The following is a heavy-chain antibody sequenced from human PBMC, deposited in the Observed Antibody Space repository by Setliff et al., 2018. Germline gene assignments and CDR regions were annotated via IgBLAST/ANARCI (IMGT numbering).Heavy chain of an antibody. CDR1: GGSISSSNW. J-gene: IGHJ3*02. Sequence: PSETLSLTCAVSGGSISSSNWWSWVRQPPGKGLEWIGEIYHSGSTNYNPSLKSRVTISVDKSKSQFSLKLSSVTAADTAVYYCANGVWGSYRYTDAFDIWGQGTMVTVSS. V-gene: IGHV4-4*02. CDR3: ANGVWGSYRYTDAFDI. CDR2: IYHSGST. D-gene: IGHD3-16*02.